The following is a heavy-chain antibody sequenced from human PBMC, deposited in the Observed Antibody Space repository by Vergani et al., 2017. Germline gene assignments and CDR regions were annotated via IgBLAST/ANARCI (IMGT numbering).Heavy chain of an antibody. CDR3: VKDAGGYENFFDS. V-gene: IGHV3-23*01. CDR1: GFTFSTYA. Sequence: EVQLLESGGSLKQPGGSVRLSCAASGFTFSTYAMHWVRQAPGKGLEWVSALTGGGGSTYYADSFKGRFIISRDNSRDTLYRQMNSLRPEDTATYYCVKDAGGYENFFDSWGQGTLVTVSS. D-gene: IGHD5-12*01. CDR2: LTGGGGST. J-gene: IGHJ4*02.